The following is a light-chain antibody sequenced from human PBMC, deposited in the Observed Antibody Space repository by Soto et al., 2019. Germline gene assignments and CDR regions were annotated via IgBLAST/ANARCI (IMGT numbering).Light chain of an antibody. J-gene: IGKJ5*01. V-gene: IGKV3-11*01. CDR3: QQRHNWPIT. Sequence: EIVVTQCPGTLSFSPGERSTLSCRSSPSVSGSNLAWYQQRPGQPPRLLIYDTSNRATGIPARFSGSGSGTDFTLTISGHEPADLGVYYCQQRHNWPITFGQGTRLEIK. CDR2: DTS. CDR1: PSVSGSN.